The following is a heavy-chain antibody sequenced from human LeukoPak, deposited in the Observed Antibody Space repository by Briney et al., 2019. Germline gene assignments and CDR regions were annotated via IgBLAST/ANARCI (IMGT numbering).Heavy chain of an antibody. CDR1: GFTFSSYS. CDR2: ISSSSSTI. V-gene: IGHV3-48*01. CDR3: ARVDYGDYPDGFDY. D-gene: IGHD4-17*01. J-gene: IGHJ4*02. Sequence: GGSLRLSCAASGFTFSSYSMNWVRQAPGKGLEWVSYISSSSSTIYYADSVKGRFTISRDNAKNSLYLQMNSLRAEDTAEYYCARVDYGDYPDGFDYWGQGTLVTVSS.